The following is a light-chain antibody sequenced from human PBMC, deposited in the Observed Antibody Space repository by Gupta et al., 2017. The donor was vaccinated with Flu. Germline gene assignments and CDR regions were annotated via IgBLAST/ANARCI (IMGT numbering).Light chain of an antibody. V-gene: IGLV2-23*02. CDR2: EVT. CDR1: TSDVGSDNF. CDR3: CSYANTNTLV. Sequence: QSALTQPAPVCGSPGPSITISCTGTTSDVGSDNFVSWYQQHPGKAPKSMIYEVTKRPSGVSNRFSGSKSGNTASLTISGLQAEDEADYYCCSYANTNTLVFGGGTKLTVL. J-gene: IGLJ3*02.